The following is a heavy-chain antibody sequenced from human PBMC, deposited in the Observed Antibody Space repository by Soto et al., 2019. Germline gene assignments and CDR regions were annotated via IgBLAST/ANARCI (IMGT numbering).Heavy chain of an antibody. CDR2: IYYTGST. Sequence: QVQLQESGPGLVKPSETLSLTCTVSGGSVSSYYWSWIRQPPGKGLEWIGYIYYTGSTDYNPSLTSRVTISLDTSKNQFSLKLSSVTAADTAVYYCARDANAAMSNYYYYTMDAWGQGTTVTVS. J-gene: IGHJ6*02. CDR1: GGSVSSYY. V-gene: IGHV4-59*02. CDR3: ARDANAAMSNYYYYTMDA. D-gene: IGHD5-18*01.